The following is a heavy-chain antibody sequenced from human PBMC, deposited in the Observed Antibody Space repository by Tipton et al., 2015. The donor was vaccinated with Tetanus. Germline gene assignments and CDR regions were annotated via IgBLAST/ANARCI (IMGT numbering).Heavy chain of an antibody. CDR3: ARQDKRFVGYYDAMDV. CDR2: ISGSGGTT. V-gene: IGHV3-23*01. Sequence: SLRLSCAASGFTFSSYAMSWVRQAPGKGLEWVSGISGSGGTTNYADSVKGRFTISRDNAKNSLYLQMNSLRAEDTAVYYCARQDKRFVGYYDAMDVWGQGTTVIVSS. D-gene: IGHD3-3*01. CDR1: GFTFSSYA. J-gene: IGHJ6*02.